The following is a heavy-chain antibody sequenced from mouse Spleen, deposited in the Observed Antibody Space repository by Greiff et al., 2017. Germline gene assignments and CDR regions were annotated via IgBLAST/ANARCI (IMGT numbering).Heavy chain of an antibody. Sequence: VQLQESGAELAKPGASVKLSCKASGYTFTSYWMHWVKQRPGQGLEWIGYINPSSGYTKYNQKFKGKATLTVDTSSSTAYMQLSSLTSEDSAVYYCARDFLFDYWGQGTTLTVSS. CDR3: ARDFLFDY. J-gene: IGHJ2*01. V-gene: IGHV1-7*01. CDR2: INPSSGYT. CDR1: GYTFTSYW.